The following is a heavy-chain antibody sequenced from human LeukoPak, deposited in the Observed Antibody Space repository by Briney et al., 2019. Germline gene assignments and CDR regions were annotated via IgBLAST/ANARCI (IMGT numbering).Heavy chain of an antibody. CDR3: TTDPSSVRGENY. CDR1: GFAFSNAW. D-gene: IGHD3-10*01. CDR2: IKSKTDGGTT. J-gene: IGHJ4*02. Sequence: GGSLRLSCAASGFAFSNAWMNWVRQAPGKGLEWVGRIKSKTDGGTTDYAAPVKGRFTISRDDSKNTLYLQMNSLKTEDTAVYYCTTDPSSVRGENYWGQGTLVTVSS. V-gene: IGHV3-15*07.